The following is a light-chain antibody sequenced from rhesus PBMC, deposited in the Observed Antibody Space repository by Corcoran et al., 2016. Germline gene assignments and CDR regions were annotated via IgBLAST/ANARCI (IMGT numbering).Light chain of an antibody. CDR2: GES. Sequence: EIVMTQSPATLALSPGERATLSCRASQSVSSYLAWYQQKPGQAPRLLIYGESSRATGIPDRFSGSGSGTEFTLSISSLEPEDVGVYFCLQSSNWPRTFGQGTKVEIK. J-gene: IGKJ1*01. V-gene: IGKV3-24*04. CDR3: LQSSNWPRT. CDR1: QSVSSY.